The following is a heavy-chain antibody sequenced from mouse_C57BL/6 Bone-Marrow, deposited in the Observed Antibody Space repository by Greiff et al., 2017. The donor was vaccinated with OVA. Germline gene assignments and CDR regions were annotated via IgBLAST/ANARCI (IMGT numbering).Heavy chain of an antibody. V-gene: IGHV1-66*01. CDR1: GYSFTSYY. CDR2: IYPGSGNT. J-gene: IGHJ4*01. Sequence: QVQLQQSGPELVKPGASVKISCKASGYSFTSYYIHWVKQRPGQGLEWIGWIYPGSGNTKYNEKFKGKATLTADTSSSTAYMQLSSLTSEDTAVYYCTTHYGRAMDYWGQGTSVTVSS. D-gene: IGHD2-1*01. CDR3: TTHYGRAMDY.